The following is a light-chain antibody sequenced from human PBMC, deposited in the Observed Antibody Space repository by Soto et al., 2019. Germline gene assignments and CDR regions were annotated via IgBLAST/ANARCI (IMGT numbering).Light chain of an antibody. J-gene: IGKJ1*01. CDR3: QQRSNWPWT. V-gene: IGKV3-11*01. CDR1: QSVSSY. Sequence: EIVLTQSPATLSLSPGERATLSCMASQSVSSYLAWYQQKPGQAPRLLIYDASNRATGIPARFSGSGSGTEFTPTISSLEPEDFAVSYCQQRSNWPWTFGQGTKVEIK. CDR2: DAS.